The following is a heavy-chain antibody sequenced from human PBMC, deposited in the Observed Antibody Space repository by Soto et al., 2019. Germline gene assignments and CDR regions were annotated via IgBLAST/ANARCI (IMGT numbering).Heavy chain of an antibody. V-gene: IGHV4-39*01. CDR1: GASISSSAYY. Sequence: SETLSLTCSVSGASISSSAYYWAWIRQPPGKGLEWIATIYYSGNTYYNPSLKSRVTISVDTSKDQFSLRLSSVTAAGTAVYYRARQPAVSEKSLYGMEVWGIGNTVT. J-gene: IGHJ6*04. CDR2: IYYSGNT. CDR3: ARQPAVSEKSLYGMEV.